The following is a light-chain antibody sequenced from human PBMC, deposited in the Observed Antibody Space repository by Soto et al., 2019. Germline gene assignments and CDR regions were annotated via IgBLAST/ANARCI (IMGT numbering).Light chain of an antibody. CDR1: QSISRY. J-gene: IGKJ4*01. V-gene: IGKV1-39*01. CDR2: AAS. Sequence: IQMTQSPSSPSPSVGDRVTNTWRASQSISRYLNWYQQKPGKAPNLLIYAASSLQSGVPSRFSGSGSGTDFTLTISSLEPEDFATYYCQQSFSVPLTFGGGTK. CDR3: QQSFSVPLT.